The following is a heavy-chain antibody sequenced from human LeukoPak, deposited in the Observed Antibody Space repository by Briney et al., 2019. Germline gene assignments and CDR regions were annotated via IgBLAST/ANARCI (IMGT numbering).Heavy chain of an antibody. J-gene: IGHJ4*02. D-gene: IGHD3-10*01. CDR1: GGSVSNYY. V-gene: IGHV4-59*02. Sequence: SETLSLTCTVSGGSVSNYYWSWIRQSPGKGLEWIGYISHSGSVNYNPSLKSRVTMSVDTSKNQFSLKLSSMTAADTAVYYCARVKGREGSTVIIDYWGQGTLVTVSS. CDR2: ISHSGSV. CDR3: ARVKGREGSTVIIDY.